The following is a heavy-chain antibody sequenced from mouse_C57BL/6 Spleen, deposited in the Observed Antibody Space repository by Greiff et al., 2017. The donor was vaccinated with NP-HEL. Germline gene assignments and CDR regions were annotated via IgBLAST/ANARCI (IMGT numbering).Heavy chain of an antibody. CDR3: ARDGYYDYDAHYYAIDY. D-gene: IGHD2-4*01. CDR1: GFTFSSYA. J-gene: IGHJ4*01. Sequence: EVMLVESGGGLVKPGGSLKLSCAASGFTFSSYAMSWVRQTPEKRLEWVATISDGGSYTYYQDNVQGRFTISRDKAKNNLYLQISHLKSEDTAMYYCARDGYYDYDAHYYAIDYWGQGTSVTVSS. V-gene: IGHV5-4*01. CDR2: ISDGGSYT.